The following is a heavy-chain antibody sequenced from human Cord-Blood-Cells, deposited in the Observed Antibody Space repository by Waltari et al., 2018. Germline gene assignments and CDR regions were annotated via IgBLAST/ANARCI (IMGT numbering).Heavy chain of an antibody. CDR2: IYSGGST. CDR3: ARGFCSSTSCYAFDI. CDR1: GFTVSSNY. V-gene: IGHV3-53*01. D-gene: IGHD2-2*01. J-gene: IGHJ3*02. Sequence: EVQLVESGGGLIQPGGSLRLSCAASGFTVSSNYMSWVRQAPGKGREWVSVIYSGGSTDYADSVKGRFTISRDNSKNTLYLQMNSLRAEDTAVYYCARGFCSSTSCYAFDIWGQGTMVTVSS.